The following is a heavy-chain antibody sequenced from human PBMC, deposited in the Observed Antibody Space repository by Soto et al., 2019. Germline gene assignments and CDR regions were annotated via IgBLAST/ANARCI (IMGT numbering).Heavy chain of an antibody. J-gene: IGHJ4*02. CDR1: GGSISSGDYY. D-gene: IGHD5-18*01. CDR2: IYYSGST. Sequence: SETLSLTCTVSGGSISSGDYYWSWIRQPPGKGLEWIGYIYYSGSTYYNPSLKSRVTISVDTSKNQFSLKLSSVTAADTAVYYCARGTAMGTAFGYWGQGTLVTVSS. V-gene: IGHV4-30-4*01. CDR3: ARGTAMGTAFGY.